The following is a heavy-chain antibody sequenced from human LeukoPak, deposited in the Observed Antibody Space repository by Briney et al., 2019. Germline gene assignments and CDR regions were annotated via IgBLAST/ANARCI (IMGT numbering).Heavy chain of an antibody. CDR2: ISYDGSNK. D-gene: IGHD5-24*01. V-gene: IGHV3-30*03. J-gene: IGHJ4*02. Sequence: GGSLRLSCAASGFTFSSYGMHWVRQAPGKGLEWVAVISYDGSNKYYADSVKGRFTISRDNSKNTLYLQMNSLRAEDTAVYYCAISLGDGYNCLDYWGQGTLVTVSS. CDR3: AISLGDGYNCLDY. CDR1: GFTFSSYG.